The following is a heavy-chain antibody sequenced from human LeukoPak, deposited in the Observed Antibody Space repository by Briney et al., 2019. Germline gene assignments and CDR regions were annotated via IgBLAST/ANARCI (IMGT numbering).Heavy chain of an antibody. CDR2: VSSSSSYT. Sequence: GGSLRLSCAASGFTFSDYYMSWIRQAPGKGLEWVSYVSSSSSYTNYADSVKGRFTISRDNAKNSLYLQMNSLRAEDTAVYYCARAYDSSGYYGVWRYYFDYWGQGTLVTVSS. V-gene: IGHV3-11*05. CDR3: ARAYDSSGYYGVWRYYFDY. J-gene: IGHJ4*02. D-gene: IGHD3-22*01. CDR1: GFTFSDYY.